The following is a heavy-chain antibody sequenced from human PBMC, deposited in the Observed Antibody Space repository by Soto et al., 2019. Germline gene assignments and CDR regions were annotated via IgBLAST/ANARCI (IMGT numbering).Heavy chain of an antibody. Sequence: GSLRLSCAASGFTFSSYWMHWVRQAPGKGLVWVSRINSDGSSTSYADSVKGRFTISRDNAKNTLYLQMNSLRAEDTAVYYCARRNILTGGNWFDPWGQGTQVTVSS. CDR3: ARRNILTGGNWFDP. CDR2: INSDGSST. V-gene: IGHV3-74*01. CDR1: GFTFSSYW. J-gene: IGHJ5*02. D-gene: IGHD3-9*01.